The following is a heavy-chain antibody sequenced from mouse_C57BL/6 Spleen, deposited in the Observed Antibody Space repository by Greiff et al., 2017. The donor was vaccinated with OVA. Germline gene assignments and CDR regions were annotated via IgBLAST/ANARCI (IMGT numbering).Heavy chain of an antibody. CDR2: ISSGSSTI. CDR1: GFTFSDYG. CDR3: ARSPLSTMITTVFAY. Sequence: EVKVVESGGGLVKPGGSLKLSCAASGFTFSDYGMHWVRQAPEKGLEWVAYISSGSSTIYYADTVKGRFTISRDNAKNTLFLQMTSLRSEDTAMYYCARSPLSTMITTVFAYWGQGTLVTVSA. D-gene: IGHD2-4*01. V-gene: IGHV5-17*01. J-gene: IGHJ3*01.